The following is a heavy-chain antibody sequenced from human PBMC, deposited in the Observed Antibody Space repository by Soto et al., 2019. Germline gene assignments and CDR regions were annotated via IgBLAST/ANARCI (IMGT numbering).Heavy chain of an antibody. Sequence: QVQLVQSGAEVKKPGSSVKVSCKASGGTFSSSAISWVRQAPGQGLEWMGGIIPIFGTVKYAQKFQGRVTIIADNSTSTAYMELSSLRSEDTAVYYCARGPCNGGTCYSKYYYGMDVWGQGTTVTVSS. CDR2: IIPIFGTV. CDR3: ARGPCNGGTCYSKYYYGMDV. V-gene: IGHV1-69*06. D-gene: IGHD2-15*01. CDR1: GGTFSSSA. J-gene: IGHJ6*02.